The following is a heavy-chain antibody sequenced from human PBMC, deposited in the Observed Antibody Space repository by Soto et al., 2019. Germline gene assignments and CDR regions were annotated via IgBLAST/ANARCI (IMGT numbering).Heavy chain of an antibody. CDR1: GFTFSSYW. D-gene: IGHD2-15*01. J-gene: IGHJ3*02. Sequence: GGSLRLSCAASGFTFSSYWMSWVRQAPGKGLEWVANIKQDGSEKYYVDSVKGRFTISRDNAKNSLYLQMNSLRAEDTAVYYCARTKPDCSGGSCRDDAFDIWGQGTMVTVSS. CDR2: IKQDGSEK. CDR3: ARTKPDCSGGSCRDDAFDI. V-gene: IGHV3-7*01.